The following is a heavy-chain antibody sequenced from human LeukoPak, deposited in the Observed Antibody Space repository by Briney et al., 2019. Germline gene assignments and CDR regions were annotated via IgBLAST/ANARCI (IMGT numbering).Heavy chain of an antibody. CDR3: ARRDARHDAFDV. Sequence: GESLKISCKGSGYSFNTYWIGWVRQMPGKGLERMGIIYPGDSDTRYRPSFQGQVTISADKSISTAYLQWRSLKASDTAMYYCARRDARHDAFDVWGQGTMVTVAS. J-gene: IGHJ3*01. V-gene: IGHV5-51*01. CDR1: GYSFNTYW. CDR2: IYPGDSDT.